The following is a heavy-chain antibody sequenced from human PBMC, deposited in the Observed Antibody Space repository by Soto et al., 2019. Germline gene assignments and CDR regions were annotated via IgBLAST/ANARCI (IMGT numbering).Heavy chain of an antibody. V-gene: IGHV2-5*01. Sequence: QITLKESGPTLVKPTQTLTLTCTFSGFSLSTSEVGVGWICQPPGKALEWLALIFWNDDERYNPSLKSRLTITKDISKNQVVLTMTNMDPVDTATYYCAHSRVFDWFDPWGRGTLVTVSS. CDR2: IFWNDDE. D-gene: IGHD6-13*01. J-gene: IGHJ5*02. CDR1: GFSLSTSEVG. CDR3: AHSRVFDWFDP.